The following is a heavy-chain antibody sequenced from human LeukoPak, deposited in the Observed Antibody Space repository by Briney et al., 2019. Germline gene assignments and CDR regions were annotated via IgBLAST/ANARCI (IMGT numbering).Heavy chain of an antibody. Sequence: SETLSLTCTVSGGSISSYYWSWIRQPPGKGLEWIGYIYYSGSTNYNPSLKSRVTISVDTSENQFSLKLSSVTAADTAVYYCARQGGDAFDIWGQGTMVTVSS. J-gene: IGHJ3*02. CDR3: ARQGGDAFDI. CDR1: GGSISSYY. V-gene: IGHV4-59*08. CDR2: IYYSGST.